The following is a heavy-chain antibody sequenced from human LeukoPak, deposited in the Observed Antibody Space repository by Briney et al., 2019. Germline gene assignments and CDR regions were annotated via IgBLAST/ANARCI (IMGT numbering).Heavy chain of an antibody. D-gene: IGHD3-3*01. CDR1: GDSVSSNSAA. Sequence: SQTLSLTCAISGDSVSSNSAAWNWIRQSPSRGLEWLGRTYYRSKWYNDYAVSVKSRITINPDTSKNQFSLQLNSVTPEDTAVYYCARGTIFGVVITYFYFDYWGQGTLVTVSS. V-gene: IGHV6-1*01. J-gene: IGHJ4*02. CDR2: TYYRSKWYN. CDR3: ARGTIFGVVITYFYFDY.